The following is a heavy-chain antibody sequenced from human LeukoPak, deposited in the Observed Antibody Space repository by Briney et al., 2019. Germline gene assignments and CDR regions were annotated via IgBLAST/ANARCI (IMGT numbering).Heavy chain of an antibody. CDR2: INSDGSST. Sequence: GGSLRLSCAASGFTFSSYATSWVRQAPGKGLEWVSRINSDGSSTSYADSVKGRFTISRDNAKNSLYLQMNSLRAEDTAVYYCARDEYYDFWSGYFVDYWGQGTLVTVSS. CDR3: ARDEYYDFWSGYFVDY. V-gene: IGHV3-74*01. J-gene: IGHJ4*02. D-gene: IGHD3-3*01. CDR1: GFTFSSYA.